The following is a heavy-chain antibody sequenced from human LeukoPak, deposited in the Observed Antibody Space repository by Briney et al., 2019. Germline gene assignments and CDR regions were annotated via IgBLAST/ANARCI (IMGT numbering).Heavy chain of an antibody. CDR2: INPNSGGT. J-gene: IGHJ5*02. CDR3: ARVHYYDSSGDTRSTNWFDP. V-gene: IGHV1-2*02. D-gene: IGHD3-22*01. CDR1: GYTFTGYY. Sequence: ASVKVSCKASGYTFTGYYMHWVRQAPGQGLEWMGWINPNSGGTNYAQKFQGRVTMTRDTSISTAYMELSRLRSDDTAVYYCARVHYYDSSGDTRSTNWFDPWGQGTLVTVSS.